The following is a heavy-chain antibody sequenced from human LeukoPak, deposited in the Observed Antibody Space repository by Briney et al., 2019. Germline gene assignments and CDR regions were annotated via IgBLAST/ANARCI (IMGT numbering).Heavy chain of an antibody. J-gene: IGHJ6*02. Sequence: SETLSLTCTVSGGSISSGAYYWSWIRQHPGKGLEWIGYAHNSGSTYYNPSLKSRISISVDTSKNQFSLKLSSETAADTAVYYCARDRYDSYPMDVWGQGTTVTVSS. D-gene: IGHD3-3*01. CDR1: GGSISSGAYY. CDR3: ARDRYDSYPMDV. V-gene: IGHV4-31*03. CDR2: AHNSGST.